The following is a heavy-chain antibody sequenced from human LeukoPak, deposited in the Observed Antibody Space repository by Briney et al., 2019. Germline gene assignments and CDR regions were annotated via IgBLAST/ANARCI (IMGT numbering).Heavy chain of an antibody. CDR2: IKQDGSKK. D-gene: IGHD5-24*01. J-gene: IGHJ4*02. Sequence: GGSLRLSCVASRFPFSIYWMTWVRQAPGKGLEWVANIKQDGSKKSYVDSVKGRFTISRDNAKNSLYLQMNSLRAEDTAIYYCTRVGYIDEGIDYWGQGTLVTVSS. V-gene: IGHV3-7*04. CDR3: TRVGYIDEGIDY. CDR1: RFPFSIYW.